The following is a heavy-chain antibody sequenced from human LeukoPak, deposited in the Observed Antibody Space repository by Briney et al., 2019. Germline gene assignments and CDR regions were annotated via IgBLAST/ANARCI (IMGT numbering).Heavy chain of an antibody. J-gene: IGHJ3*02. V-gene: IGHV3-33*06. Sequence: PGRSLRLSCAASGFTFSNYGMHWVRQAPGKGLEWVAVIWYDGSKKYYPDSVKGRFTISRDSSKNTLYLQMNSLRAEGTAVYYCAKGAHIYGDYGAFDIWGQGTMVTVSS. CDR3: AKGAHIYGDYGAFDI. D-gene: IGHD4-17*01. CDR1: GFTFSNYG. CDR2: IWYDGSKK.